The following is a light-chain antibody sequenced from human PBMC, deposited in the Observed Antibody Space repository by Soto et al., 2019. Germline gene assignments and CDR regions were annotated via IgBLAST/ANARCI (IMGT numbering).Light chain of an antibody. V-gene: IGKV2-24*01. CDR1: QSLVHNDGNTY. Sequence: DIVMTQTPLSSPVTLGQAASISCRSSQSLVHNDGNTYFSWFQQRPGQPPRLLIYKVSDRFSRVPDRFSGSGAGTDFTLTISRVEAEDVGVYYCMQATQSYCTCGQGTKVE. J-gene: IGKJ1*01. CDR2: KVS. CDR3: MQATQSYCT.